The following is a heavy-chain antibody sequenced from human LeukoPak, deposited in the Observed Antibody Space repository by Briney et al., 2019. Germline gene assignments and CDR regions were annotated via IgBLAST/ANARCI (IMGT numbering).Heavy chain of an antibody. D-gene: IGHD3-10*01. J-gene: IGHJ4*02. V-gene: IGHV3-53*01. CDR2: IYSGGST. Sequence: PGGSLRLSCAASAFTVSSNYMGWVRQAPGKGLEWVSVIYSGGSTYCADSVKGRFTISRDNSKNTLYLQMNSLRAEDTAVYYCARGLEVRGVLFDYWGQGTLVTVSS. CDR1: AFTVSSNY. CDR3: ARGLEVRGVLFDY.